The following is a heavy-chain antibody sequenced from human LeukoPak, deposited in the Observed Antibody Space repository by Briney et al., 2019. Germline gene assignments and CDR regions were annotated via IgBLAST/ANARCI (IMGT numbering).Heavy chain of an antibody. Sequence: SSETLSLTCTVSGGSISSSSYYWGWIRQPPGKGLEWIGSIYYSGSTYYNPSLKSRVTISVDTSKNQFSLKLSSVTAADTAVYYCASTPVNPAVIDYMDVWGKGTTVTVSS. CDR2: IYYSGST. CDR1: GGSISSSSYY. V-gene: IGHV4-39*01. D-gene: IGHD2-21*01. CDR3: ASTPVNPAVIDYMDV. J-gene: IGHJ6*03.